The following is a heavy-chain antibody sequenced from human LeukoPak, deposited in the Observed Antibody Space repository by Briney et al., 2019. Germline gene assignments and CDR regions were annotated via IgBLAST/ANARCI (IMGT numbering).Heavy chain of an antibody. V-gene: IGHV4-39*01. Sequence: PSETLSLTCTVSGGSFSSSSYYWGWIRQPPGKGLEWIGSIYYSGSTYYNPSLKSRVTISVDTSKNQFSLKLSSVTAADTAVYYCASLRFYYNWNDIDYWGQGTLVTVSS. J-gene: IGHJ4*02. CDR2: IYYSGST. CDR3: ASLRFYYNWNDIDY. CDR1: GGSFSSSSYY. D-gene: IGHD1-1*01.